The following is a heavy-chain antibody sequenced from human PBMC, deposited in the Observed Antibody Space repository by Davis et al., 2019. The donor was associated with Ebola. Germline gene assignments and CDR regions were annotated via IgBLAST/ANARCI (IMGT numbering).Heavy chain of an antibody. CDR2: ITNNGGST. D-gene: IGHD3-22*01. J-gene: IGHJ6*04. Sequence: GESLKISCSVSGFMFSSYTMHWVRQAPGKGLQYVSGITNNGGSTYYADSVKGRFIISRDNSKNTLYLQMNSLRAEDTAIYYCAKDLETYYYDSSGYYTRYYGMDVWGKGTTVTVSS. CDR3: AKDLETYYYDSSGYYTRYYGMDV. V-gene: IGHV3-64*04. CDR1: GFMFSSYT.